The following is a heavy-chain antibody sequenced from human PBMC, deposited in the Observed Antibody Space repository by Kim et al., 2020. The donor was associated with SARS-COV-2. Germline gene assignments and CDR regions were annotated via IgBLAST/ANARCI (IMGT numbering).Heavy chain of an antibody. CDR1: GFTFSTHG. Sequence: GGSLRLSCAASGFTFSTHGMHWVRQAPGKGLEWVSSMSGSSDYIYYADSLQGRFTISRDNAKNSLYLQINSLRVEDTAVYYCARGSSWEIDYWGQGTLVTVSS. CDR2: MSGSSDYI. V-gene: IGHV3-21*01. D-gene: IGHD6-13*01. CDR3: ARGSSWEIDY. J-gene: IGHJ4*02.